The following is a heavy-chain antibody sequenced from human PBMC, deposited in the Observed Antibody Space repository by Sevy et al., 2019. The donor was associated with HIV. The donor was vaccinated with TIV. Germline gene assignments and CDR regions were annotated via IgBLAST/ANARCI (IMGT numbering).Heavy chain of an antibody. V-gene: IGHV3-30*10. CDR2: ISYNGNNK. CDR1: GFTFSSYA. CDR3: ARVYGTVTSFFDY. D-gene: IGHD4-17*01. J-gene: IGHJ4*02. Sequence: GGSLRLSCAASGFTFSSYAIHWVRQAPGMGLEWVAAISYNGNNKYYTDSVKGRFTISRDNSKNTLYLQMNSLRTEDTAVYYCARVYGTVTSFFDYWGQGTMVTVSS.